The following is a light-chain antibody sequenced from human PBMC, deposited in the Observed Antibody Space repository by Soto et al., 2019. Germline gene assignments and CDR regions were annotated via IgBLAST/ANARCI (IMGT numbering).Light chain of an antibody. V-gene: IGLV2-14*03. CDR3: SSYTSTYSPV. CDR1: IDDVGAYNY. Sequence: QSVLTQPASVSGSPGQSITISCTGTIDDVGAYNYVSWYQQRPGSAPQLIMYDVNNRPSGASHRFSGSKSGHTAYLTISGLQSDDEANYHCSSYTSTYSPVFGTGTKVTVL. J-gene: IGLJ1*01. CDR2: DVN.